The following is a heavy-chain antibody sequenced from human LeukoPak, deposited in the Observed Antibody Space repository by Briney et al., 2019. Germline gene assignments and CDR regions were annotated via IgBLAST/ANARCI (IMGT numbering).Heavy chain of an antibody. CDR2: IYPGDFDT. Sequence: GESLKISCKGSGYSFINYWIGWVRQMPGKGLEWMGIIYPGDFDTRYSPSFQGQVNISADKSISTAYLQWSSLTASATAMYYCARLSRTVWARGVMPHRCYFDYWGQGTLVTVSS. D-gene: IGHD3-16*01. V-gene: IGHV5-51*01. J-gene: IGHJ4*02. CDR1: GYSFINYW. CDR3: ARLSRTVWARGVMPHRCYFDY.